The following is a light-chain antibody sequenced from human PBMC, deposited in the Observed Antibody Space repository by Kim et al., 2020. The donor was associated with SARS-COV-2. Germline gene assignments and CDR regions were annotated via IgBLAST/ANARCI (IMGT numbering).Light chain of an antibody. CDR3: QQRSAWPLS. Sequence: EIVLTQSPATLSLSPGERATLSCRASQSVSTYLAWYQQKPGQAPRLLIYDASNRATGIPARFSGGGSGTDFTLTISSLEPEDFAVYYCQQRSAWPLSFGGGTKVDIK. CDR1: QSVSTY. CDR2: DAS. J-gene: IGKJ4*01. V-gene: IGKV3-11*01.